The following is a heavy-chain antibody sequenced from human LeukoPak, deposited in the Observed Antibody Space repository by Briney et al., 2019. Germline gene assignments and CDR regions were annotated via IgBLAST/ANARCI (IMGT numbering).Heavy chain of an antibody. D-gene: IGHD6-13*01. V-gene: IGHV1-2*02. J-gene: IGHJ5*02. CDR3: ARSGTYLCWFDP. CDR2: INPNSGGT. CDR1: GYTFTGYY. Sequence: ASVKVSCKASGYTFTGYYMHWVRQAPGQGLEWMGWINPNSGGTNYAQKFQGRVTMTRDTSISTAYMELSRLRSDNTALYYCARSGTYLCWFDPWGQGTLVTVSS.